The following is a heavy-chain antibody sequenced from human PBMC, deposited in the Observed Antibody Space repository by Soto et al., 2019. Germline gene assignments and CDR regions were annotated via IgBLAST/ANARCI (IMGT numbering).Heavy chain of an antibody. CDR1: GDSVSGNSSA. J-gene: IGHJ4*02. D-gene: IGHD3-16*01. Sequence: SQTLSLTFVISGDSVSGNSSAWNWIRQSPSRGLEWLGRTYYRSKWYNDYAVSVKSRITVTPETSKNQFSLHLNSVTPEDTAVYYCAREFPYYDSSDSYFDYWGQGAMVTVSS. V-gene: IGHV6-1*01. CDR3: AREFPYYDSSDSYFDY. CDR2: TYYRSKWYN.